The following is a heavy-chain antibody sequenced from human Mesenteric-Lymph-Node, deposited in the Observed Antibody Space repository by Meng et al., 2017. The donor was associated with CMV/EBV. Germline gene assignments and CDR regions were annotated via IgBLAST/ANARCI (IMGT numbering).Heavy chain of an antibody. D-gene: IGHD4-23*01. CDR1: GGSFSGYY. CDR2: INHSGST. CDR3: ARHQRWLKSEGGFNY. V-gene: IGHV4-34*01. J-gene: IGHJ4*02. Sequence: QVHLQKLGAGLLKLSGTLSLTCAVYGGSFSGYYWSWIRQPPGKGLEWIGEINHSGSTNYNPSLKSRVTISVDTSKNQFSLKLSSVTAADTAVYYCARHQRWLKSEGGFNYWGQGTLVTVSS.